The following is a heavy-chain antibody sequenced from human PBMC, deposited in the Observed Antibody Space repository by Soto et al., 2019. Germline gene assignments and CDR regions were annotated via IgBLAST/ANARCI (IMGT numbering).Heavy chain of an antibody. CDR3: ASTPAAMIAFDI. J-gene: IGHJ3*02. V-gene: IGHV4-59*08. D-gene: IGHD2-2*01. CDR1: GGSISSYY. Sequence: SETLSLTCTVSGGSISSYYWSWIRQPPGKGLEWIGYIYYSGSTNYNPSLKSRVTISVDTSKNQFSLKLSSVTAADTAVYYCASTPAAMIAFDIWGQGTMVTVSS. CDR2: IYYSGST.